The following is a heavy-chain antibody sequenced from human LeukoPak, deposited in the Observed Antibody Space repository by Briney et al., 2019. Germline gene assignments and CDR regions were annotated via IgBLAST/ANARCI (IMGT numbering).Heavy chain of an antibody. CDR2: IYYSGST. J-gene: IGHJ4*02. Sequence: SETLSLTCTVSGGSISSSSYYWGWIRQPPGKGLEWIGSIYYSGSTYYNPSLKSRVTISVGTSKNQFSLKLSSVTAADTAVYYCARLGPYYYDSSGYLAFDYWGQGTLVTVSS. CDR3: ARLGPYYYDSSGYLAFDY. CDR1: GGSISSSSYY. D-gene: IGHD3-22*01. V-gene: IGHV4-39*07.